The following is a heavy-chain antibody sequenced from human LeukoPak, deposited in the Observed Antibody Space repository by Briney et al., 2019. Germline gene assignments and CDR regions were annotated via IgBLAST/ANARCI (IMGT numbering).Heavy chain of an antibody. CDR2: IIPIFGTA. D-gene: IGHD3-3*01. CDR3: ARGFLEWLSTQNWFDP. Sequence: ASVKVSCKASGGTFSSYAISWVRQAPGQGLEWMGGIIPIFGTANYAQKFQGRVTITAGKSTSTAYMELSSLRSEDTAVYYCARGFLEWLSTQNWFDPWGQGTLVTVSS. CDR1: GGTFSSYA. V-gene: IGHV1-69*06. J-gene: IGHJ5*02.